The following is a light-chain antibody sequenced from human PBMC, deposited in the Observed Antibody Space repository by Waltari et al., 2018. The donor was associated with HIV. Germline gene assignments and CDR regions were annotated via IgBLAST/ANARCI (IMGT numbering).Light chain of an antibody. CDR3: RQYLGIPRT. J-gene: IGKJ2*01. Sequence: DIVMTQSPESLAVSLGERATINCRSSQSVFSNKNNKNYSSWYQQKPGQPPQLLICWAATRESGVPDRFSGSGSGADFCLTIISLQAEDVAVFCCRQYLGIPRTFGQGTKLEIK. CDR2: WAA. CDR1: QSVFSNKNNKNY. V-gene: IGKV4-1*01.